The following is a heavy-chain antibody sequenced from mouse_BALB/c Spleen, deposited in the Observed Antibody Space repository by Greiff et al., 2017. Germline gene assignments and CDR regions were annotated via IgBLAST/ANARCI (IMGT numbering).Heavy chain of an antibody. CDR3: AGDGYYEGFAY. CDR1: GFNIKDTY. Sequence: EVQLQQSGAELVKPGASVKLSCTASGFNIKDTYMHWVKQRPEQGLEWIGRIDPANGNTKYDPKFQGKATITADTSSNTAYLQLSSLTSEDTAVYYCAGDGYYEGFAYWGQGTLVTVSA. D-gene: IGHD2-3*01. V-gene: IGHV14-3*02. CDR2: IDPANGNT. J-gene: IGHJ3*01.